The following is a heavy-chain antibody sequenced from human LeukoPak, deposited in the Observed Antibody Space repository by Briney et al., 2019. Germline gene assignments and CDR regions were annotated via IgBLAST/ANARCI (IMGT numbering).Heavy chain of an antibody. Sequence: GGSLRLSCAASGFTFSSYWMSWVRQAPGKGLEWVANIKQDGSEKYYVDSVKGRFTISRDNAKNSLYLQMNSLRAEDTAVYYCARGRSSTSSYYYYGMDVWGQGTTVTVSS. J-gene: IGHJ6*02. D-gene: IGHD2-2*01. CDR1: GFTFSSYW. CDR2: IKQDGSEK. V-gene: IGHV3-7*01. CDR3: ARGRSSTSSYYYYGMDV.